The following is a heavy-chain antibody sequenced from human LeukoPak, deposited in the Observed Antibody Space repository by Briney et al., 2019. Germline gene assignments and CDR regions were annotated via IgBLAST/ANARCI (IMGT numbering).Heavy chain of an antibody. J-gene: IGHJ6*02. Sequence: SVKVSCKASGGTFSSYAISWVRQAPGQGLEWMGRIIPTLGIANYAQKFQGRVTITADKSTSTAYMELSSLRSEDTAVYYCARDGPYVVPAVSYGMDVWGQGTTVTVSS. CDR2: IIPTLGIA. D-gene: IGHD2-2*01. CDR3: ARDGPYVVPAVSYGMDV. V-gene: IGHV1-69*04. CDR1: GGTFSSYA.